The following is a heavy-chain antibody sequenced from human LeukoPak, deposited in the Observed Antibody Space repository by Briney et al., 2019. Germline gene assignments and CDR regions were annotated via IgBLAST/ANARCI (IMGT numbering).Heavy chain of an antibody. D-gene: IGHD3-3*01. J-gene: IGHJ5*02. CDR3: ARRKDFADFGSAYYPLDH. CDR2: INWNGGST. CDR1: GFTFDDYG. V-gene: IGHV3-20*04. Sequence: PGGSLRLSCEVSGFTFDDYGMNWVRQPPGKGLEWISDINWNGGSTSYAASVRGRFTVPRDNAKNLLYLQMTSLRVEDTALYYCARRKDFADFGSAYYPLDHWGQGTLVTVS.